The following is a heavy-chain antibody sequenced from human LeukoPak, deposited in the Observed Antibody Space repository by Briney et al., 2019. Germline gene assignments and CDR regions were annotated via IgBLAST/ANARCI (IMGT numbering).Heavy chain of an antibody. Sequence: SVKVSCKASGCTFSSYAISWVRQAPGQGLEWMGVIIPIFGTANYAQKFQGRVTITADKSTSTAYMELSSLRSEDTAVYYCARVPYYDSSGYYPAGGYYYFDYWGQGTLVTVSS. CDR2: IIPIFGTA. CDR3: ARVPYYDSSGYYPAGGYYYFDY. V-gene: IGHV1-69*06. D-gene: IGHD3-22*01. J-gene: IGHJ4*02. CDR1: GCTFSSYA.